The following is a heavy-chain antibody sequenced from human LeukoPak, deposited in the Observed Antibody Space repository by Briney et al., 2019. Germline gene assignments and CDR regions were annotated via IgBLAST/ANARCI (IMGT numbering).Heavy chain of an antibody. CDR2: ISYDGRNK. CDR1: EFTFNNHD. J-gene: IGHJ3*01. V-gene: IGHV3-30*18. Sequence: PGGSLRLSCAASEFTFNNHDMHWVRQAPGKGLEWVAAISYDGRNKYYADSVKGRFTISRDNSKNTLNLQMNSLRTEDTAVFYCAKPRDIDSWAFGVWGQGTMVTVSS. D-gene: IGHD2-15*01. CDR3: AKPRDIDSWAFGV.